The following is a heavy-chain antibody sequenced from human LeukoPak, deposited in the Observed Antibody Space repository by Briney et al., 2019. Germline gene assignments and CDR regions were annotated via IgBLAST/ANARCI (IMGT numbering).Heavy chain of an antibody. CDR3: ARLRAPAAGTLGY. CDR2: ISYDGSNK. J-gene: IGHJ4*02. Sequence: GGSLRLSCAASGFTFSSYGMHWVRQAPGKGLEWVAVISYDGSNKYYADSVKGRFTISRDNSKNTLYLQMNSLRAEDTAVYYCARLRAPAAGTLGYWGQGTLVTVSS. V-gene: IGHV3-30*03. D-gene: IGHD6-13*01. CDR1: GFTFSSYG.